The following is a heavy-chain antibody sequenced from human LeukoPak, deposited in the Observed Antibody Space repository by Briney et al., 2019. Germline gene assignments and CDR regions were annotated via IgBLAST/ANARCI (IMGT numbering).Heavy chain of an antibody. Sequence: GGSLLLSCAASGFTLSSYSMNWVRQAPGKGLEWVSSISSSSSYIYYADSVKGRFTISRDNAKNSLYLQMNSLRAEDTAVYYCARDTAGSSYFDSREEAFDIWGQGTMVTVSS. CDR1: GFTLSSYS. V-gene: IGHV3-21*01. D-gene: IGHD3-22*01. J-gene: IGHJ3*02. CDR3: ARDTAGSSYFDSREEAFDI. CDR2: ISSSSSYI.